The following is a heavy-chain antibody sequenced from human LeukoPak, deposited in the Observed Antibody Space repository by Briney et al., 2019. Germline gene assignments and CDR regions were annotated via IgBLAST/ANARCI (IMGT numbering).Heavy chain of an antibody. CDR3: ARGAPILTGYLNNWFDP. CDR2: IYYSGST. V-gene: IGHV4-59*08. J-gene: IGHJ5*02. CDR1: GGSISSYY. D-gene: IGHD3-9*01. Sequence: PSETLSLTCTVSGGSISSYYWSWIRQPPGKGLEWIGYIYYSGSTNYNPSLKSRVTISVDTPKNQFSLKLSSVTAADTAVYYCARGAPILTGYLNNWFDPWGQGTLVTVSS.